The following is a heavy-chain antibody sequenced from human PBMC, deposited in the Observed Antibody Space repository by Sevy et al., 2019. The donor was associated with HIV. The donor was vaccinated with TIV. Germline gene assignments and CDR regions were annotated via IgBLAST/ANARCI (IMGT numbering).Heavy chain of an antibody. Sequence: GGSLRLSCEASGFTFSSYAMHWVRQAPGKGLEWVAIIWSDGAYQYHGDSVKGRFIISRDNAKNTRYLQMNSLRVEDTAIYYCARGGYFYDNAAYYAFDSWGQGTLVTVSS. D-gene: IGHD3-9*01. CDR2: IWSDGAYQ. CDR3: ARGGYFYDNAAYYAFDS. J-gene: IGHJ4*02. CDR1: GFTFSSYA. V-gene: IGHV3-33*01.